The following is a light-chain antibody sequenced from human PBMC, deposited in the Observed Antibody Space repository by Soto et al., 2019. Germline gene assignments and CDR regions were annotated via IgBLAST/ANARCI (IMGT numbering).Light chain of an antibody. CDR2: DVS. J-gene: IGLJ3*02. CDR3: CSYAGSYVWV. V-gene: IGLV2-11*01. Sequence: QSALTQPRSVSGSPGQSVTISCTGTSSDVGAYNSVSWYQQHPGEAPKLMISDVSKRPSGVPDRFSGSKSGNTASLTISGLQAEDEADYYWCSYAGSYVWVFGGGTKLTVL. CDR1: SSDVGAYNS.